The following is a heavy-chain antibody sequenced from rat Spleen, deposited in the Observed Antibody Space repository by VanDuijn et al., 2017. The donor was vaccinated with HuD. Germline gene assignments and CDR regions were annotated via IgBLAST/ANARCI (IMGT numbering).Heavy chain of an antibody. D-gene: IGHD1-1*01. CDR3: ARQCYYTPFDY. CDR2: ISYEGSST. J-gene: IGHJ2*01. V-gene: IGHV5-22*01. CDR1: GFTFSDYY. Sequence: EVQLAESGGGLVQTGRSLKLSCAASGFTFSDYYMAWVRQAPKKGLGWVASISYEGSSTYYGDSVKGRFTISRDNATSTLYLQMHSLRSEDTATYYCARQCYYTPFDYWGQGGMVTGSS.